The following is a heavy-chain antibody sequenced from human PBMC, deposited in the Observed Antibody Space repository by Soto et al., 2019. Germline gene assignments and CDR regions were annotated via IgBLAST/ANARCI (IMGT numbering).Heavy chain of an antibody. CDR3: AREGEANWFDP. D-gene: IGHD1-26*01. Sequence: SETMSLTCAVDGGSFSGYYWSWIRQPPGKGLEWIGEINHSGSTNYNPSLKSRVTISVDTSKNQFSLRLSSVTAADTAVYYCAREGEANWFDPWGQGTLVTVSS. J-gene: IGHJ5*02. CDR2: INHSGST. CDR1: GGSFSGYY. V-gene: IGHV4-34*01.